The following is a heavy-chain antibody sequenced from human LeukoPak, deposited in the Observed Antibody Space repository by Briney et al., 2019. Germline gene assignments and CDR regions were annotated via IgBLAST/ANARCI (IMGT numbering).Heavy chain of an antibody. V-gene: IGHV4-59*08. Sequence: PSETLSLTCSVSGGSISSLYWSWNRQPPGKGLEWIGYIYYTGSTNYNPSLKSRVTMFVDMSKNQFSLRLSSVTAADTAVYYCARHRAYSSSSPFDYWGQGTLVTVSS. D-gene: IGHD6-6*01. J-gene: IGHJ4*02. CDR1: GGSISSLY. CDR3: ARHRAYSSSSPFDY. CDR2: IYYTGST.